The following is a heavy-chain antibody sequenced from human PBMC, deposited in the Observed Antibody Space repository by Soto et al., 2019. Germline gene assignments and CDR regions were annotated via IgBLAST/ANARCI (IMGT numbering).Heavy chain of an antibody. CDR2: IKQDGSEK. CDR1: GFTFSNYW. Sequence: GGSLRLSCAASGFTFSNYWMSCVRRAPGKGLDWLANIKQDGSEKYYVDSVKGRFTISRDNAKNLLYLQMNSLRAEDTAVYYCATDLYYYDSSGYFDHWGQGTPVTVSS. V-gene: IGHV3-7*01. CDR3: ATDLYYYDSSGYFDH. D-gene: IGHD3-22*01. J-gene: IGHJ4*02.